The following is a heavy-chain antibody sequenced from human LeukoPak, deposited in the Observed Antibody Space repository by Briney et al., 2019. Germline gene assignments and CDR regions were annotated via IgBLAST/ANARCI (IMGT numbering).Heavy chain of an antibody. V-gene: IGHV3-23*01. J-gene: IGHJ4*02. CDR2: ISGSGGST. Sequence: GGSLRLSCAASGFTFSSSSMSWVRQAPGKGLEWVSVISGSGGSTDYADSVKGRFTISRDNSKNTLYLQINSLRAEDTAVYCCAKGSGWYVWGQGTLVTVSS. D-gene: IGHD6-19*01. CDR1: GFTFSSSS. CDR3: AKGSGWYV.